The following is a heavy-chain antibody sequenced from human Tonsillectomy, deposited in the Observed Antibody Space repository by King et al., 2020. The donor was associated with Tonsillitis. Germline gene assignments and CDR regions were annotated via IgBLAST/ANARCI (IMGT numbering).Heavy chain of an antibody. CDR3: ARGFSGDPADV. CDR1: GFTFSTYS. V-gene: IGHV3-30*03. CDR2: IPYDGSNK. Sequence: VQLVESGGGVVQPGRSLRLSCAASGFTFSTYSMHWVRQAPGKGLEWVAVIPYDGSNKYYADSVKGRFTISRANSKNKLYLQMNSLRADDTAVYYCARGFSGDPADVWGQGITVTVSS. J-gene: IGHJ6*02. D-gene: IGHD1-26*01.